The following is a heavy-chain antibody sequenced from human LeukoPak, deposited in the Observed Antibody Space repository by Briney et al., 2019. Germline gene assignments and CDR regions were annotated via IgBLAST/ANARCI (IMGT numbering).Heavy chain of an antibody. D-gene: IGHD4-17*01. V-gene: IGHV3-23*01. J-gene: IGHJ6*02. CDR1: GFTFSSYA. CDR3: AKDDYAYYYGMDV. Sequence: GGSLRLSCAASGFTFSSYAMSWVRQAPGKGLEWVSAISGSGGSTYYADSVKGRFTISRDNSKNTPYLQMNSLRAEDTAVYYCAKDDYAYYYGMDVWDQGTTVTVSS. CDR2: ISGSGGST.